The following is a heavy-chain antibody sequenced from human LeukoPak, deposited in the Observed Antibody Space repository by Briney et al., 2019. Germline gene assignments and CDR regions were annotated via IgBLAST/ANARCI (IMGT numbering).Heavy chain of an antibody. J-gene: IGHJ4*02. V-gene: IGHV3-21*01. Sequence: GGSLRLSCAASGFTFSTYSMNWVRQAPGKGLEWVSSISSSSSYIYYADSVKGRFTISRDNAKNSLYLQMNSLRAEDTAVYYCAGDPGGLPYGFWGQGTLVTVSS. D-gene: IGHD3-10*01. CDR2: ISSSSSYI. CDR1: GFTFSTYS. CDR3: AGDPGGLPYGF.